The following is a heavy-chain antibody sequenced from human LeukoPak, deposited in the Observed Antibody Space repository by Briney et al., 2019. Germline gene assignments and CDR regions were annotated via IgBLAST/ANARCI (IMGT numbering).Heavy chain of an antibody. CDR2: IKSKSERGTT. CDR3: TSNLYCSTSSCYTLDH. D-gene: IGHD2-2*02. J-gene: IGHJ4*02. V-gene: IGHV3-15*01. Sequence: GALRFSCAASGFTFINGWMSWVRQAPGQGLEWVGRIKSKSERGTTDYPAPVKGRFTISRDGSTNTVYLHKHSLKTEDTAVYFCTSNLYCSTSSCYTLDHWGQGTLVVVSP. CDR1: GFTFINGW.